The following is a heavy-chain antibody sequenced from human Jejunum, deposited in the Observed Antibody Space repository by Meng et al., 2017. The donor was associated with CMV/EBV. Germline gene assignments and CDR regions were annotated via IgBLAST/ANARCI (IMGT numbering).Heavy chain of an antibody. CDR3: TTDHYGSVARV. J-gene: IGHJ4*02. CDR1: GFDFSAPW. D-gene: IGHD4-17*01. CDR2: IKSEAYGGTT. Sequence: ASGFDFSAPWMNWVRQAPGKGLEWVGRIKSEAYGGTTGQHATPVKGRFSISRDDSKKTLFLQMNSLKTEDTATYYCTTDHYGSVARVWGQGTLVTVSS. V-gene: IGHV3-15*07.